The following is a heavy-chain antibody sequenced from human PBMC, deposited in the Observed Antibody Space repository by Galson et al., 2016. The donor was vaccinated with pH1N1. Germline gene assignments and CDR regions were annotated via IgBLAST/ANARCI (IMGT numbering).Heavy chain of an antibody. CDR3: ARRKPNFDPHVIDF. D-gene: IGHD3-9*01. Sequence: ETLSLPCAVYGGSLSGTYWSWIRQSPGKGLEWIGEIHPGGSANYNPSLKSRVTLFADTSRNQFSLNLSSLTAADTALYFCARRKPNFDPHVIDFWGQGALVSVSS. CDR1: GGSLSGTY. J-gene: IGHJ4*02. V-gene: IGHV4-34*01. CDR2: IHPGGSA.